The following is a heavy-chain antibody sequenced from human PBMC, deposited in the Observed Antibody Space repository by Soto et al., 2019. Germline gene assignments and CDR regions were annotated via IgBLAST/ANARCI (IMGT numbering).Heavy chain of an antibody. J-gene: IGHJ4*02. CDR2: ISYDGSNK. D-gene: IGHD5-18*01. V-gene: IGHV3-30-3*01. Sequence: GGSLRLSCAASGFTFSSYAMHWVRQAPGKGLEWVAVISYDGSNKYYADSVKGRFTISRDNSKNTLYLQMNSLRAEDTAVYYCAREAYSYGSAYFDYWGQGTLVTVSS. CDR1: GFTFSSYA. CDR3: AREAYSYGSAYFDY.